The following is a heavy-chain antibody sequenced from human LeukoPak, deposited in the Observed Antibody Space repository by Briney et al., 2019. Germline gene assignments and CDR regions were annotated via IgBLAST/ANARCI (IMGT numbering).Heavy chain of an antibody. CDR3: ARGSLHDAFDI. J-gene: IGHJ3*02. CDR2: IIPILGIA. CDR1: GGTFSSYA. D-gene: IGHD1-26*01. V-gene: IGHV1-69*04. Sequence: SVKVSCKASGGTFSSYAISWVRQAPGQGLEWMGRIIPILGIANYAQKFQGRVTMTRDTSTSTVYMELSSLRSEDTAVYYCARGSLHDAFDIWGQGTMVTVSS.